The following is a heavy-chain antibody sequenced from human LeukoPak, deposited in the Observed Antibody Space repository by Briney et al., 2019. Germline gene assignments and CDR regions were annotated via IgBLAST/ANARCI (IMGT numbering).Heavy chain of an antibody. D-gene: IGHD3-22*01. CDR1: GGSFSNYY. V-gene: IGHV4-34*01. CDR3: ARLRFGYFYYYYYMDV. J-gene: IGHJ6*03. Sequence: SETLSLTCAVYGGSFSNYYWTWIRQPPGKGLEWIGEINHSGSTNYNPSLKSRVTISVDTSKNQFSLKLSSVTAADTAVYYCARLRFGYFYYYYYMDVWGKGTTVTISS. CDR2: INHSGST.